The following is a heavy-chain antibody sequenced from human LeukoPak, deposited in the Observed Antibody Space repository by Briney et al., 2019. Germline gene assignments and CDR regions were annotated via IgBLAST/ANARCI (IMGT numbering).Heavy chain of an antibody. D-gene: IGHD6-19*01. CDR1: GFTFSSYE. J-gene: IGHJ5*02. CDR2: ISSSGSTI. CDR3: AKDLEGWYGDNWFDP. Sequence: PGGSLRLSCAASGFTFSSYEMNWVRQAPGKGLEWVSYISSSGSTIYYADSVKGRFTISRDNSKNTLYLQMNSLRAEDTAVYYCAKDLEGWYGDNWFDPWGQGTLVTASS. V-gene: IGHV3-48*03.